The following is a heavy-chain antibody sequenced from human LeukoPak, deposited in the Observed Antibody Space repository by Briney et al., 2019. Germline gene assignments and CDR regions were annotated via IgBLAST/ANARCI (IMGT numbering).Heavy chain of an antibody. Sequence: SETLSLTCAVYGGSFSGYYWSWIRQPPGKGLEWIGEINHSGSTKFNPSLKSRVTISVDTSNNRFSLKLSSVTAADTAVYYCARGFSSSWYSWFDPWGQGTLVTVSS. CDR1: GGSFSGYY. CDR3: ARGFSSSWYSWFDP. CDR2: INHSGST. D-gene: IGHD6-13*01. J-gene: IGHJ5*02. V-gene: IGHV4-34*01.